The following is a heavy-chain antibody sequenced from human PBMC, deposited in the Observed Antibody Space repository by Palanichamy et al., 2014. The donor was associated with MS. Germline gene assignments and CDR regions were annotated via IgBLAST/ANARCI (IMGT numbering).Heavy chain of an antibody. J-gene: IGHJ4*02. D-gene: IGHD3-3*01. CDR3: AKVVPYDFWSGFYMGN. CDR2: ISSSGGST. Sequence: EVQLLESGGDLVQPGGSLRLSCAASGFSFSNYAMNWVRQAPGKGLEWVSAISSSGGSTYYADSVKGRFTISRDNSKNTLFLQMNSLRAEDTAAYYCAKVVPYDFWSGFYMGNWGQGTLVTVSS. CDR1: GFSFSNYA. V-gene: IGHV3-23*01.